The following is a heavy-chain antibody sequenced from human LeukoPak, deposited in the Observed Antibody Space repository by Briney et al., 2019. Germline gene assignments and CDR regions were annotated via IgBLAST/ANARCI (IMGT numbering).Heavy chain of an antibody. Sequence: SETLSLTCAVYGGSFSGYYWSWIRQPPGKGLEWIGYIYYSGSTYYNPSLKSRVTISVDTSKNQFSLKLSSVTAADTAVYYCASYGDWFDPWGQGTLVTVSS. D-gene: IGHD4-17*01. CDR2: IYYSGST. V-gene: IGHV4-59*06. CDR1: GGSFSGYY. J-gene: IGHJ5*02. CDR3: ASYGDWFDP.